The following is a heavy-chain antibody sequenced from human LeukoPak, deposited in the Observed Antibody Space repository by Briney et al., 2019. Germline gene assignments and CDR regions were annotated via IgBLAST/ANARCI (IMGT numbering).Heavy chain of an antibody. CDR3: ARIGCSSTSCYGNSVDP. D-gene: IGHD2-2*01. Sequence: ASVKVSCKASGYTFTAYYMHWVRQAPGRGLEWMGWISAYNGNTHYAQKFQGRVTMTTDTSTSTAYMELRSLTSDDTAVYYCARIGCSSTSCYGNSVDPWGQGTLVTVSS. V-gene: IGHV1-18*04. J-gene: IGHJ5*02. CDR2: ISAYNGNT. CDR1: GYTFTAYY.